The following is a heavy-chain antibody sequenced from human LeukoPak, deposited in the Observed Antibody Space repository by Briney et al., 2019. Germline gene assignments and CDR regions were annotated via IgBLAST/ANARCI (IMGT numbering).Heavy chain of an antibody. J-gene: IGHJ4*02. V-gene: IGHV1-69*13. CDR1: GGTFSSYA. D-gene: IGHD6-13*01. Sequence: ASVKVSCKASGGTFSSYAISWVRQAPGQGPEWMGGIIPIFGTANYAQKFQGRVTITADESTSTAYMELSSLRSEDTAVYYCARVSSSWYHFDYWGQGTLVTVSS. CDR2: IIPIFGTA. CDR3: ARVSSSWYHFDY.